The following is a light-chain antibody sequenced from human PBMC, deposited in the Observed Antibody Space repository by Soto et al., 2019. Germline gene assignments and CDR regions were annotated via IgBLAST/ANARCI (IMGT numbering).Light chain of an antibody. CDR1: QSISVW. V-gene: IGKV1-5*01. J-gene: IGKJ2*01. CDR3: QQYKSFSYT. Sequence: DIQMTQSPSTLSAFVGDRVTITCRASQSISVWLAWYQKKPGKGPQLLIFDASTLESGVPSRFSGSGSGTDFSLTISSLQPEDFATYYCQQYKSFSYTFGQGTKVEIK. CDR2: DAS.